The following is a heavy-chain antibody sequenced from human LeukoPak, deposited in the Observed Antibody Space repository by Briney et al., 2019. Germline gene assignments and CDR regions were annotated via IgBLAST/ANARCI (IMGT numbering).Heavy chain of an antibody. CDR2: IKQDGSEK. D-gene: IGHD5-12*01. Sequence: GGSLRLSCAASGFIFSNYWMTWVRQAPGKGLEWVANIKQDGSEKFYVDSVKGRFTISRDNAKNSLYLQMNSLRAEDTAVYYCAREYISPNWFDPWGQGTLVTVSS. CDR1: GFIFSNYW. J-gene: IGHJ5*02. V-gene: IGHV3-7*01. CDR3: AREYISPNWFDP.